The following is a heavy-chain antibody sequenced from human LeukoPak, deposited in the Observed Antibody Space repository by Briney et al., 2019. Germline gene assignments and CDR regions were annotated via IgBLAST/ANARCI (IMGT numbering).Heavy chain of an antibody. Sequence: PGGSLRLSCAASGFTFSSYGMHWVRQAPGKGLEWVSSISRSGSTKYYADSVKGRFTISRDNSKNTLYLQMNSLRAEDTAVYYCAKASAMIVVVSKHFDYWGQGTLVTVSS. D-gene: IGHD3-22*01. CDR1: GFTFSSYG. CDR3: AKASAMIVVVSKHFDY. V-gene: IGHV3-23*01. CDR2: ISRSGSTK. J-gene: IGHJ4*02.